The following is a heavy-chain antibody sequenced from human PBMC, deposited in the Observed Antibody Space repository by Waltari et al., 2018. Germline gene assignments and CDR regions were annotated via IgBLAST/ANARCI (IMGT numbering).Heavy chain of an antibody. Sequence: QVQLQESGPGLVKPSETLSLTCTVSGGSISSHYWSWIRHPPGKGLEWIGYIYYSGSTNYNPSLKSRVTISVDTSKNQFSLKLSSVTAADTAVYYCARDSVAEPFDYWGQGTLVTVSS. J-gene: IGHJ4*02. D-gene: IGHD6-19*01. CDR3: ARDSVAEPFDY. CDR2: IYYSGST. V-gene: IGHV4-59*11. CDR1: GGSISSHY.